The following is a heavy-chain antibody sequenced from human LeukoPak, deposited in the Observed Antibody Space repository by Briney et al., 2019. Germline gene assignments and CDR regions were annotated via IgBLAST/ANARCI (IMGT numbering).Heavy chain of an antibody. CDR2: ISGSGGST. CDR1: GFTFSSYA. CDR3: AKDQVDCSSTSCQYYYYYYGMDV. J-gene: IGHJ6*02. D-gene: IGHD2-2*01. V-gene: IGHV3-23*01. Sequence: GGSLRLSCAASGFTFSSYAMSWVCQAQGKGLEWVSAISGSGGSTYYADSVNGRFTISRDNSKNTLYLQMNSLRAEDTAVYYCAKDQVDCSSTSCQYYYYYYGMDVWGQGTTLTVSS.